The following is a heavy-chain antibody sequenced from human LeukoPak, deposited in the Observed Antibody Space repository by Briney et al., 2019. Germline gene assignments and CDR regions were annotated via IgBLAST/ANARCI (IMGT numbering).Heavy chain of an antibody. J-gene: IGHJ4*02. Sequence: GRSLRLSCAASGFTFSIYGMHWVRQAPGKGLEWVAVISYDGSNKYYADSVKGRFTISRDNSKNMLYLQMNSLRAEDTAVYYCAKEWVRTCFFEDWGQGTLVTVSS. CDR2: ISYDGSNK. D-gene: IGHD1-26*01. CDR3: AKEWVRTCFFED. CDR1: GFTFSIYG. V-gene: IGHV3-30*18.